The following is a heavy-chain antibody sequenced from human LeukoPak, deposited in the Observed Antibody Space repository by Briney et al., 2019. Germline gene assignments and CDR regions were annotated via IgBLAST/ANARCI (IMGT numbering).Heavy chain of an antibody. J-gene: IGHJ4*02. CDR1: GGSIMTTNW. CDR3: TRESGAFSPFGF. Sequence: SETLSLTCAVSGGSIMTTNWWSWVRQPPGKGLEWIGEVHLSGATNYNPSLESRVSMSIDTSKNQMSLKRTSVTAADTAIYFCTRESGAFSPFGFWGQGTLVTVSS. D-gene: IGHD1-26*01. CDR2: VHLSGAT. V-gene: IGHV4-4*02.